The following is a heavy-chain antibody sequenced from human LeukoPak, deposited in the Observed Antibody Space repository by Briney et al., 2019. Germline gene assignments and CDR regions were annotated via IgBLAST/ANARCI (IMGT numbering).Heavy chain of an antibody. J-gene: IGHJ3*02. V-gene: IGHV3-30-3*01. CDR1: GFTFSSYA. Sequence: GGSLRLSCAASGFTFSSYAMHWVRQAPGKGLEWVAVISYDGSNKYYADSVKGRFTISRDNSKNTLYLQMNSLRAEDTAVYYCARVTETWILYAFDIWGQGTMVTVSS. CDR3: ARVTETWILYAFDI. CDR2: ISYDGSNK. D-gene: IGHD2-2*03.